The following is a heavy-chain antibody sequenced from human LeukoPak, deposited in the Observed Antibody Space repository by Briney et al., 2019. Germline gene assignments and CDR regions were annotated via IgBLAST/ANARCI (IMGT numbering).Heavy chain of an antibody. CDR2: IYSGGST. Sequence: GGSLRLSCAASGFTVSSNYMSWVRQAPGKGLEWVSVIYSGGSTYYADSVKGRFTTSRDNSKNTLYLQMNSLRAEDTAVYYCAREGAAYYDISAFDIWGQGTMVTVSS. J-gene: IGHJ3*02. CDR1: GFTVSSNY. D-gene: IGHD3-22*01. CDR3: AREGAAYYDISAFDI. V-gene: IGHV3-66*02.